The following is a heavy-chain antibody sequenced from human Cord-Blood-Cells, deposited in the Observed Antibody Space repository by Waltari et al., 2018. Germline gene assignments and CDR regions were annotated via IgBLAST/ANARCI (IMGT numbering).Heavy chain of an antibody. D-gene: IGHD1-7*01. CDR1: GGSISSGSYY. CDR3: AREVELGFDP. V-gene: IGHV4-61*09. CDR2: IYTSGST. J-gene: IGHJ5*02. Sequence: QVQLQESGPGLVKPSQTLSLTCTVSGGSISSGSYYWSWIRQPAGKGLEWFGYIYTSGSTNYHPSLKSRVTISVDTSKNQFSLKLSSVTAADTAVYYCAREVELGFDPWGQGTLVTVSS.